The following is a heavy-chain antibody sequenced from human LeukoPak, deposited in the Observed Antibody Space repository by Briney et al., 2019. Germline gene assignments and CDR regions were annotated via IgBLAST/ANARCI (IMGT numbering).Heavy chain of an antibody. CDR2: IRYDERNK. Sequence: GGSLRLSCAASGFTFSNYGMHWVRQAPGKGLEWMTFIRYDERNKNYADSVKGRFTISRDNSKNTLYLQMNSLRAEDTAIYYCAKDSFSTMWGQGTLVTVSS. CDR1: GFTFSNYG. J-gene: IGHJ4*02. CDR3: AKDSFSTM. D-gene: IGHD2-2*01. V-gene: IGHV3-30*02.